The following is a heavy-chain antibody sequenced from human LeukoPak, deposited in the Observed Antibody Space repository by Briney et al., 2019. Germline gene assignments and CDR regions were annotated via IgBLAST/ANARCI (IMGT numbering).Heavy chain of an antibody. J-gene: IGHJ3*02. CDR3: AKDRYAFDI. Sequence: SGGSLRLSCAASGFTFSSYGMHWVRQAPGKGLEWVAVISYDGSNKYYADSVKGRSTISRDNSKNTLYLQMNSLRAEDTAVYYCAKDRYAFDIWGQGTMVTVSS. CDR2: ISYDGSNK. D-gene: IGHD3-16*02. V-gene: IGHV3-30*18. CDR1: GFTFSSYG.